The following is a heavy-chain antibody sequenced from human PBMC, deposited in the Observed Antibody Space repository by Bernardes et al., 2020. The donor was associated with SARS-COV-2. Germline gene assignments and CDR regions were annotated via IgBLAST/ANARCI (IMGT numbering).Heavy chain of an antibody. CDR2: ISSSSSTI. Sequence: GGSLRLSCAASGFTFSSYSMNWVRQAPGKGLEWVSYISSSSSTIYYADSVKGRFTISRDNAKNSLYLQMNSLRDEDTAVYYCASLFNSITMVRGAFYYYYGMDVWGQGTTVTVSS. CDR3: ASLFNSITMVRGAFYYYYGMDV. J-gene: IGHJ6*02. D-gene: IGHD3-10*01. CDR1: GFTFSSYS. V-gene: IGHV3-48*02.